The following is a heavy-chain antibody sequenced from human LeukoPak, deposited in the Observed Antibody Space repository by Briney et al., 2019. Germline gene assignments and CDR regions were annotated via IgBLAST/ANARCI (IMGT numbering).Heavy chain of an antibody. D-gene: IGHD3-16*01. V-gene: IGHV3-15*01. CDR1: GFTFSNAG. J-gene: IGHJ4*02. CDR3: TTGGGDTDY. CDR2: IKRKTDGGTT. Sequence: GGSLRLSCAAPGFTFSNAGMSWVRQAPGKGLEWVGRIKRKTDGGTTDYAAPVTRRFTISRDASKNTLYLQMNSLKPEDTAVYYCTTGGGDTDYWGQGTLVTVSS.